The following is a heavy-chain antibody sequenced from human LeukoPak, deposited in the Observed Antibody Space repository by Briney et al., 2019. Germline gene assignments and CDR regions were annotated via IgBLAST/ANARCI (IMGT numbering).Heavy chain of an antibody. CDR1: GYTFTGYY. D-gene: IGHD1-26*01. J-gene: IGHJ3*02. V-gene: IGHV1-2*04. CDR3: AREGVGATTGDAFDI. Sequence: ASVKVSCKASGYTFTGYYMHWVRQAPGQGLEWMGWINPNSGGTNYAQKFQGWVTMTRDTSISTAYMELSRLRSDDTAVYYCAREGVGATTGDAFDIWGQGTMVTVSS. CDR2: INPNSGGT.